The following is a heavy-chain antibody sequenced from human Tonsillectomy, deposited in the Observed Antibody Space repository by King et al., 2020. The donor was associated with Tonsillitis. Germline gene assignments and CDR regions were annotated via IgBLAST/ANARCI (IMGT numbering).Heavy chain of an antibody. Sequence: EVQLVESGGGLVQPGGSRRLSCAGSGFTFSNYDMSWVRQAPGKGLEWVSGISSSGDKTYYADSVKGRFTLSRDNSNNRLDLQMNNLRAEDTAIYYCAKVPVNCGXDCYFNYWGQGTLVTVSS. CDR1: GFTFSNYD. D-gene: IGHD2-21*02. CDR2: ISSSGDKT. J-gene: IGHJ4*02. CDR3: AKVPVNCGXDCYFNY. V-gene: IGHV3-23*04.